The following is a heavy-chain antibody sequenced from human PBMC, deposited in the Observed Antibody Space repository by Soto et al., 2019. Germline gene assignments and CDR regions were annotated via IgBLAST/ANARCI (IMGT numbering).Heavy chain of an antibody. V-gene: IGHV1-18*01. J-gene: IGHJ6*02. D-gene: IGHD3-16*01. Sequence: QVQLVQSGAEVKKPGASVKVSCKASGYTFTSYGISWVQQAPGQGLEGMEWISLYNGNTNYEPKLQGRVTMTTDTSTSTDYMELRSLRSDDTAVYYCARGIGGYFGVDYYYGMDVWGQGTTVTVSS. CDR2: ISLYNGNT. CDR1: GYTFTSYG. CDR3: ARGIGGYFGVDYYYGMDV.